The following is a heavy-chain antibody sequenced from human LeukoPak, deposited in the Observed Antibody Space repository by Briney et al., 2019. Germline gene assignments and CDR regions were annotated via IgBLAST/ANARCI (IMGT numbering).Heavy chain of an antibody. CDR3: ASLRIWPLLNFAKKYFQH. D-gene: IGHD3/OR15-3a*01. CDR1: GGSISSYY. Sequence: SETLSLTCTVSGGSISSYYWSWIRQPPGKGLEWIGYIYYSGSTNYNPSLKSRVTISVDTSKNQFSLKLSSVTAADTAVYYCASLRIWPLLNFAKKYFQHWGQGTLVTVSS. CDR2: IYYSGST. V-gene: IGHV4-59*12. J-gene: IGHJ1*01.